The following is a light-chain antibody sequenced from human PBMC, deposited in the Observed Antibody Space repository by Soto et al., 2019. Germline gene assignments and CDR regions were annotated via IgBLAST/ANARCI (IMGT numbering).Light chain of an antibody. J-gene: IGLJ1*01. V-gene: IGLV2-14*01. CDR1: SSDVGGYNY. Sequence: QSALTQPASVSGSPGQSITISCTGTSSDVGGYNYVSWYQQHPGKAPKLMIYDVSNRPSGVSNRFSGSKSGNTASLTISGLQAEDETDYYCSSYTSRSTPCVFGTGTKLTVL. CDR2: DVS. CDR3: SSYTSRSTPCV.